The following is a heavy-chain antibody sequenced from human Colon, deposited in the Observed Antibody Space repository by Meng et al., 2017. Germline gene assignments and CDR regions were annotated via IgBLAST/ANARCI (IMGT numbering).Heavy chain of an antibody. J-gene: IGHJ4*02. CDR2: IHYSGSR. D-gene: IGHD3-10*01. V-gene: IGHV4-61*01. CDR1: GGSGSSASYY. CDR3: ARFYGSGTFEVHDY. Sequence: QVPWQESGPGLVRPSDTLSLTCNGPGGSGSSASYYWSWIRQPPGKGLEWIGLIHYSGSRNYNPSLKSRVTMSVDTSKNQVSLRLTSVTAADTAVYYCARFYGSGTFEVHDYWGQGTLVTVSS.